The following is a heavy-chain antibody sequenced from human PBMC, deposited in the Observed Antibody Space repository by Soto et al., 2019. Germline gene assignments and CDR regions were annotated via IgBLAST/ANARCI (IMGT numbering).Heavy chain of an antibody. D-gene: IGHD6-25*01. J-gene: IGHJ6*02. CDR3: AKESGGYDSSTRYGLDV. CDR1: GGSITSGGYF. V-gene: IGHV4-31*11. CDR2: IYYSGSR. Sequence: TLCLTCAVSGGSITSGGYFWSWIRQQPGTGLEWIGYIYYSGSRDYNPSLKSRVSMSVDASKNQFSLNLTSVTAADTAVYYCAKESGGYDSSTRYGLDVWGQGTTVTVSS.